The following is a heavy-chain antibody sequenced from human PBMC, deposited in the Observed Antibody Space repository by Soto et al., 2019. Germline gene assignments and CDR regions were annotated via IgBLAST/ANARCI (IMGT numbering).Heavy chain of an antibody. CDR3: TTDTGYSSGWYKPGDAFDI. V-gene: IGHV3-15*01. D-gene: IGHD6-19*01. J-gene: IGHJ3*02. CDR2: IKSKTDGGTT. CDR1: GFTFSNAW. Sequence: GGSLRLSCAASGFTFSNAWMSWVRQAPGKGLEWVGRIKSKTDGGTTDYAAPVKGRFTISRDDSKNTLYLQMNSLKTEDTAVYYCTTDTGYSSGWYKPGDAFDIWGQGTMVTVSS.